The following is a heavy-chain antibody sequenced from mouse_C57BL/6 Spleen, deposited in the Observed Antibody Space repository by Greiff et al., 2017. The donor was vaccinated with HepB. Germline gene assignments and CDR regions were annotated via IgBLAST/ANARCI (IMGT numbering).Heavy chain of an antibody. CDR1: GYSITSGYY. CDR2: ISYDGSN. Sequence: EVKLQESGPGLVKPSQSLSLTSSVTGYSITSGYYWNWIRQFPGNKLEWMGYISYDGSNNYNTSLKNRISTTRDTSKNQFFLKLNSVTTEDTATYYCARDPTTGGGFAYWGQGTLVTVSA. J-gene: IGHJ3*01. CDR3: ARDPTTGGGFAY. V-gene: IGHV3-6*01. D-gene: IGHD4-1*02.